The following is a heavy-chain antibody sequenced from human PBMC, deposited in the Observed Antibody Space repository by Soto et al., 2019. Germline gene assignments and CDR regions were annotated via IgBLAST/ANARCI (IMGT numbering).Heavy chain of an antibody. J-gene: IGHJ6*03. CDR3: AKDNSAYYYGSGTDPTYYYYYMDV. V-gene: IGHV3-9*01. D-gene: IGHD3-10*01. CDR1: GFTFDDYA. Sequence: GGSLRLSCAASGFTFDDYAMHWVRQAPGKGLEWVSGISWNSGSIGYADSVKGRFTISRDNAKNSLYLQMNSLRAEDTALYYCAKDNSAYYYGSGTDPTYYYYYMDVWGKGTTVTVSS. CDR2: ISWNSGSI.